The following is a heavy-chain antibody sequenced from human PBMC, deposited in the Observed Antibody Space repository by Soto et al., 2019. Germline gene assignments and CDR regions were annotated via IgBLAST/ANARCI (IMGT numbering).Heavy chain of an antibody. CDR2: IIPTIGTT. V-gene: IGHV1-69*12. J-gene: IGHJ4*02. CDR1: GVTFTIFA. CDR3: ARDLGSGHDPGDY. D-gene: IGHD5-12*01. Sequence: QVQLVQSGAEVKKPGSSVKVSSKASGVTFTIFAISWVRQAPGHGLEWMGGIIPTIGTTNYAQRFQGRITITGDEPTGTAYMQLSSLKSEDTAVYYCARDLGSGHDPGDYWGQGTLVTVSS.